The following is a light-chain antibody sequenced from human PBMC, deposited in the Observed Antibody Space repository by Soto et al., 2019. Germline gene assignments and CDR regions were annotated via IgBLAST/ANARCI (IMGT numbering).Light chain of an antibody. CDR3: QHYKSYSIT. CDR2: DAS. Sequence: VVTKSPATLSVSQGERATLSCRASQSVSSYLAWYQQKPGQAPRLLIYDASNRATGIPARFSGSGSGTEFTLTISSLQPDDFAPYYCQHYKSYSITFGQGTRLEI. CDR1: QSVSSY. V-gene: IGKV3D-15*01. J-gene: IGKJ5*01.